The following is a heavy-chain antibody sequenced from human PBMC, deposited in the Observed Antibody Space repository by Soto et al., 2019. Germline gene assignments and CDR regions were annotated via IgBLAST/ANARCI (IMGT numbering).Heavy chain of an antibody. D-gene: IGHD3-10*01. CDR2: IHYSGRT. CDR3: ARMHNAIFGDNTFDT. Sequence: HLQLQESGPGLVKPSETLSRTCTVSSGPFSRGNYYWGWVLQLQGKGRLWIAAIHYSGRTSYNSSLKRRVTMSVDTSKQQLSLKVDSVTAADTAVYYCARMHNAIFGDNTFDTWCQGTMGTVSS. CDR1: SGPFSRGNYY. J-gene: IGHJ3*02. V-gene: IGHV4-39*01.